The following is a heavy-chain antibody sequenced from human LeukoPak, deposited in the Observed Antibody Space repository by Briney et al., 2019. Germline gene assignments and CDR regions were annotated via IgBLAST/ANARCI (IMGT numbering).Heavy chain of an antibody. D-gene: IGHD2-15*01. CDR2: IYTSGST. Sequence: ETLSLTCTVSGGSISSYYWRWMRPPAGKGVEWIGRIYTSGSTNYNPSLKSPVTMSVDTSKNQFSLKLSSVTAADTAVYYCARDSVVVGIGYYFDYWGQGTLVTVSS. V-gene: IGHV4-4*07. J-gene: IGHJ4*02. CDR1: GGSISSYY. CDR3: ARDSVVVGIGYYFDY.